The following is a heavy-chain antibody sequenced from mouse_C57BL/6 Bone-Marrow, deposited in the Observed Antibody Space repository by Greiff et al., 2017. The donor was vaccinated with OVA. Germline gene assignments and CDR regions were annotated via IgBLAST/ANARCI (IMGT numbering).Heavy chain of an antibody. CDR1: GFSLTSYG. CDR2: IWSGGST. CDR3: ATGADYYGSRGYYSVS. D-gene: IGHD1-1*01. J-gene: IGHJ2*01. Sequence: QVQLQQSGPGLVQPSQSLSITCTVSGFSLTSYGVHWVRQSPGKGLEWLGVIWSGGSTDYNAAFISRLSISKDNSKSQVFFKMNSLQADDTAIYYCATGADYYGSRGYYSVSWGQGTTLTVSP. V-gene: IGHV2-2*01.